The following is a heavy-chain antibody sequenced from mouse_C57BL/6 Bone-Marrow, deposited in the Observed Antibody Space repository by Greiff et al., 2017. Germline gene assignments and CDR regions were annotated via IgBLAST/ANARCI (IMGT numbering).Heavy chain of an antibody. CDR1: GYTFTSYW. CDR2: ISPGSGSP. V-gene: IGHV1-55*01. D-gene: IGHD2-2*01. Sequence: QVQLQQPGAELVKPGASVKMSCKASGYTFTSYWITWVKQRPGQGLEWIGDISPGSGSPNYNEKFQSKATLTVDTSSSTAYMQLSSLTSEDSAVYYCASSGLLWLRLWDYWGQGTTLTVSS. J-gene: IGHJ2*01. CDR3: ASSGLLWLRLWDY.